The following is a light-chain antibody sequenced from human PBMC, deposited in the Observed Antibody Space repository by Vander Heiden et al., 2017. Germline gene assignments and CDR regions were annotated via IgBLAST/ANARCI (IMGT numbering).Light chain of an antibody. V-gene: IGKV3-11*01. CDR3: QQRSNCPLT. CDR2: DAS. J-gene: IGKJ4*01. Sequence: MVFTQSPSTLSLSPGESAALSCRASQSVSSYLAWYQQKPGQAPRLLIYDASNRATGIPARFSGSGSGTDFTLTISSLEPEDFAVYYCQQRSNCPLTFGGGTKVEIK. CDR1: QSVSSY.